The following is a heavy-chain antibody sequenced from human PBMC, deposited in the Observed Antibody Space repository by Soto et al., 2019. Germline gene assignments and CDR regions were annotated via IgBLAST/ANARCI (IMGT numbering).Heavy chain of an antibody. Sequence: QVQLVQSGAAENKPGASVKISCKASGYTFTTYALHWVHQAPGQQGQRLEWLGRITAGNGKTTYSQKFQDRVTITRDAFATTAYMELSSLTSEDTAVYYCARGLVDYSNLDLWGQGTLVTVSS. CDR1: GYTFTTYA. D-gene: IGHD6-13*01. V-gene: IGHV1-3*05. CDR3: ARGLVDYSNLDL. J-gene: IGHJ5*02. CDR2: ITAGNGKT.